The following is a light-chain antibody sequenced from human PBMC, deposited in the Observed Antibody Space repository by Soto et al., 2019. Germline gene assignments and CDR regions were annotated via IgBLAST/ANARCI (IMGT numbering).Light chain of an antibody. Sequence: IQMTQTPSSLSSSVGDRVIITCKASHDIRKYLNWYQLKPGKAPKLLIYDASNLEPGVPSRFSASGSGTDFTFTISSLQPEDIATYYCQQYDNGLITCGPGTRRRL. V-gene: IGKV1-33*01. CDR3: QQYDNGLIT. J-gene: IGKJ5*01. CDR1: HDIRKY. CDR2: DAS.